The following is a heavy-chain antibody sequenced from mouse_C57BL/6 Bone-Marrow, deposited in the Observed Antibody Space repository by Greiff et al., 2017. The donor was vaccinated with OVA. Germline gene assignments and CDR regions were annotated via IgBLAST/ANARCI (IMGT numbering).Heavy chain of an antibody. D-gene: IGHD1-1*01. V-gene: IGHV1-82*01. Sequence: VQLQQSGPELVKPGASVKISCKASGYAFSSSWMNWVKQRPGKGLEWIGRIYPGGGDTYYTGKFKGRVTLSADKSTSTLYMQLSSLTSEDSAVYYCARGRDYRYGSPFDYWGQGTTLTVSS. J-gene: IGHJ2*01. CDR3: ARGRDYRYGSPFDY. CDR2: IYPGGGDT. CDR1: GYAFSSSW.